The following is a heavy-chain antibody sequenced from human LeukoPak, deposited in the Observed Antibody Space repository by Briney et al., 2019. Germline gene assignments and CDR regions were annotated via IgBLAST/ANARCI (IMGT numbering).Heavy chain of an antibody. J-gene: IGHJ6*02. CDR1: GYTFTSYG. V-gene: IGHV1-18*01. CDR3: ARLGYCSGGSCYSGYYYYGMDV. Sequence: ASVKVSCKASGYTFTSYGISWVRQAPGQGLEWMGWISAYNGNTNYAQKLQGRVTMTTDTSTSTACMELRSLRSDDTAVYYCARLGYCSGGSCYSGYYYYGMDVWGQGTTVTVSS. CDR2: ISAYNGNT. D-gene: IGHD2-15*01.